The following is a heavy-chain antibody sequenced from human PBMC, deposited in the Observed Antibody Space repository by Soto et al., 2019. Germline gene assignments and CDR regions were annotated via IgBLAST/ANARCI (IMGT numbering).Heavy chain of an antibody. J-gene: IGHJ5*02. CDR3: ARGRFRVLPAAESLLGGHWFDP. D-gene: IGHD2-2*01. CDR1: GGSISSGDYY. V-gene: IGHV4-39*07. Sequence: SETLSLTCTVSGGSISSGDYYWSWIRQPPGKGLEWIGETNHSGSTNYNPSLKSRVTISVDTSKNQFSLKLSSVTAADTAVYYCARGRFRVLPAAESLLGGHWFDPWGQGTLVTVSS. CDR2: TNHSGST.